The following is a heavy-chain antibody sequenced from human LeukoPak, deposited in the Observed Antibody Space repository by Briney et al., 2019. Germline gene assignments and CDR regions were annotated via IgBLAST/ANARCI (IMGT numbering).Heavy chain of an antibody. V-gene: IGHV4-59*08. CDR2: IYYSGST. CDR3: ARRLGYYDSSGYYDY. J-gene: IGHJ4*02. CDR1: GGSISSYY. Sequence: SGPTLVKPSETLSLTCSVSGGSISSYYWSWIRQPPGKGLEWIGYIYYSGSTNCNPSLKSRVTISVDTSKNHFSLKLSSVTAADTAIYYCARRLGYYDSSGYYDYWGQGTLVTVSS. D-gene: IGHD3-22*01.